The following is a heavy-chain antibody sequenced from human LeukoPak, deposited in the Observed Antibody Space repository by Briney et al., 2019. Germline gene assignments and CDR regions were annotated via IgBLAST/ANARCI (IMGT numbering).Heavy chain of an antibody. CDR2: ISAYSGNT. CDR3: ARDVGGYFDY. CDR1: GYTFTNYG. Sequence: GASVKVSCKATGYTFTNYGISWVRQAPGQGLEWMGWISAYSGNTNYAQKLQGRVSMTTDTSTSTAYMELRSLRSDDTAVYYCARDVGGYFDYWGQGTLVTVSS. D-gene: IGHD3-16*01. J-gene: IGHJ4*02. V-gene: IGHV1-18*01.